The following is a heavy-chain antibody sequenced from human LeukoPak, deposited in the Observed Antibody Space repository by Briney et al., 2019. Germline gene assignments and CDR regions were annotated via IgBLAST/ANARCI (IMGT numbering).Heavy chain of an antibody. D-gene: IGHD4-11*01. J-gene: IGHJ4*02. CDR2: INKDGSGP. V-gene: IGHV3-74*01. CDR1: GFTFSNYW. CDR3: VRDGDHYNFDH. Sequence: PGGSLRLSCAASGFTFSNYWIHWVRQAPGKGLVWVSRINKDGSGPDYADSVKGRFTVSRDNAKNTLHLQMNSLRAEDTAVYYCVRDGDHYNFDHWGQGTMVTVSS.